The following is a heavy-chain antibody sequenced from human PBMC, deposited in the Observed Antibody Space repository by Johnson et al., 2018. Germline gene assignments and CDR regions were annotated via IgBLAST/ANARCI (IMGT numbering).Heavy chain of an antibody. J-gene: IGHJ6*02. CDR1: GGTFSSYA. D-gene: IGHD4-17*01. Sequence: QVRLVQSGAEVKKPGSSVKVSCKSSGGTFSSYAFSWVRQAPGPGLEWLGGIIPIFGTPNSAQKFQGRIPITAEESTSTVSMELSCLRAEDSAGNYCSRGYGYYEFGYYGMDGWGQWTTVTVSS. CDR3: SRGYGYYEFGYYGMDG. V-gene: IGHV1-69*12. CDR2: IIPIFGTP.